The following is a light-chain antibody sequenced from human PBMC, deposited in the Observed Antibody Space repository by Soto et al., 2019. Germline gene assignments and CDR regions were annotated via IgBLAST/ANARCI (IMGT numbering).Light chain of an antibody. V-gene: IGKV1-5*01. CDR3: QQYDSYPWT. J-gene: IGKJ1*01. CDR1: QTFSSY. Sequence: IQMTQSPSTLSASVGDRVTITCRASQTFSSYLAWYQQKPGKAPKLLIFDASSLEGGVPSRFSGSGSGTEFTLTISSLQPDDFATYYCQQYDSYPWTFGQGTKVDIK. CDR2: DAS.